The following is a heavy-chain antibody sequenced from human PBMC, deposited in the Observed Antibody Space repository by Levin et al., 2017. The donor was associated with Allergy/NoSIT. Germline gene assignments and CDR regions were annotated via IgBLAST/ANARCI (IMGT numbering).Heavy chain of an antibody. CDR1: GDSISSGDNY. CDR2: IYYSGTT. Sequence: SETLSLTCTVSGDSISSGDNYWSWIRQPPGTGLEWIGYIYYSGTTYYNPSLKSRVTISVDTSKNQFSLRLSSVTAADTAMYYCARPNSGYDHFDSWGQGTLVTVSS. J-gene: IGHJ4*02. D-gene: IGHD5-12*01. CDR3: ARPNSGYDHFDS. V-gene: IGHV4-30-4*08.